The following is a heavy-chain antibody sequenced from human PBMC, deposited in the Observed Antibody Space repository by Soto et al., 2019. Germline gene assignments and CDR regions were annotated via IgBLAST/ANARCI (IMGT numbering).Heavy chain of an antibody. CDR3: ARGSSSYYDYGMDV. D-gene: IGHD6-6*01. J-gene: IGHJ6*02. Sequence: PSETLSLTCAVSCDSISRGGYSWTWIRQPPGKALEWIGNIYDSGSTSYNPSLKSRVTISVDRSKNQFSLKLTSVTAADTAVYFCARGSSSYYDYGMDVRGQGTTVTVSS. V-gene: IGHV4-30-2*01. CDR2: IYDSGST. CDR1: CDSISRGGYS.